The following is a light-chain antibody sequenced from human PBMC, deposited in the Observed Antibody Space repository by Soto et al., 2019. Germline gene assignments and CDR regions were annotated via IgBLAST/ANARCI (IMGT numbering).Light chain of an antibody. V-gene: IGKV1-9*01. CDR2: EAS. Sequence: DIQLTQSPSFLSASVGDRVTITSRASQDISDYLAWYQQKPGKAPNLLIYEASTLQSGVPSRFSGSGSGTEFTLSVSSLQPEDVATYYCQKYNSAPTFGQGTRLEIK. CDR3: QKYNSAPT. J-gene: IGKJ5*01. CDR1: QDISDY.